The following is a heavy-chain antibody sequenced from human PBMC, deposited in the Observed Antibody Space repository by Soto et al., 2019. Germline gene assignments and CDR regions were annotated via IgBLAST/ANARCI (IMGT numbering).Heavy chain of an antibody. CDR3: ARLLYYYDSSGYRLDP. CDR2: IFFSGSI. V-gene: IGHV4-39*01. D-gene: IGHD3-22*01. J-gene: IGHJ5*02. CDR1: GGSISSSSYH. Sequence: PSETLSLTCSVSGGSISSSSYHWGWIRQPPGKGLDLFGFIFFSGSIFYNPSLKIRVTFSVDTSNNLFSLKLIFVTAADTVVYYCARLLYYYDSSGYRLDPWGQGTLVTVSS.